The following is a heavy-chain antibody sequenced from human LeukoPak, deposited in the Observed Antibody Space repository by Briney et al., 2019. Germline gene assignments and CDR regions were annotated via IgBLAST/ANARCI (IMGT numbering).Heavy chain of an antibody. Sequence: GRPLRLSSAASAFTFSSITTKWVSQAPEKGLEWVSSIRSSSRYIYYGDSVMGRFTISRDHAKNSLYLQMNSLRAEDTAVYYCARGGSDPVSGRYYGGGAFDIWGQGTMVTVSS. CDR1: AFTFSSIT. D-gene: IGHD1-26*01. J-gene: IGHJ3*02. CDR3: ARGGSDPVSGRYYGGGAFDI. V-gene: IGHV3-21*01. CDR2: IRSSSRYI.